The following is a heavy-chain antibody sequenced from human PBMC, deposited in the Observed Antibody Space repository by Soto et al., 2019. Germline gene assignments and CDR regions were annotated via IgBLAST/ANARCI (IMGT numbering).Heavy chain of an antibody. CDR3: ATYEANGYYYPPGVDP. CDR1: GFTFSSYS. J-gene: IGHJ5*02. D-gene: IGHD3-22*01. V-gene: IGHV3-30-3*01. CDR2: ISYDGSNK. Sequence: GGSLRLSCAASGFTFSSYSMHWVRQAPGKGLEWVAVISYDGSNKYYADSVKGRFTISRDNSKNTLYLQMNSLRPEDTAVYYCATYEANGYYYPPGVDPWGQGTLVTVSS.